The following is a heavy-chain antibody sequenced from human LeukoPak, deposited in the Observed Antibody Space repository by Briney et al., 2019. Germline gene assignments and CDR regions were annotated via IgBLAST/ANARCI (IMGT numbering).Heavy chain of an antibody. CDR2: FDPEDGET. Sequence: ASVKVSCKVSGYTLTELSMHWVRQAPGKGLEWMGGFDPEDGETIYAQKFQGRDTMTEDTSTDTAYMELSSLRSEDTAVYYCATLVGSSGWYGEGWFDPWGQGTLVTVSS. J-gene: IGHJ5*02. CDR1: GYTLTELS. D-gene: IGHD6-19*01. CDR3: ATLVGSSGWYGEGWFDP. V-gene: IGHV1-24*01.